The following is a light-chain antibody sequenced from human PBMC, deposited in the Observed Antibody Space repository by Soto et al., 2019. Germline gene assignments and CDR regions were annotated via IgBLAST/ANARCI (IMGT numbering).Light chain of an antibody. CDR1: QSVLYSSNHKNY. CDR2: WAS. J-gene: IGKJ1*01. V-gene: IGKV4-1*01. CDR3: QQYYSTPPT. Sequence: DIVMTQSPDSLAVSLGERATINCKSSQSVLYSSNHKNYLAWYQQKPGQPPKLLIYWASTRESGVPDRFSGSGSGTDVTLPISSLQAEDVAVYYCQQYYSTPPTFGQGTKVEIK.